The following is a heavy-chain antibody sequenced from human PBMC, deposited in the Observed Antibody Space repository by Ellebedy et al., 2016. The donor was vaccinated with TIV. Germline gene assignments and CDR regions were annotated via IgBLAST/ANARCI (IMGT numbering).Heavy chain of an antibody. V-gene: IGHV3-23*01. CDR1: GITFSSYT. J-gene: IGHJ4*02. Sequence: GESLKISCAASGITFSSYTMDWVRQAPGKGLEWVSGISGSGGTTFYADSVKGRFTISRDNFKKMLYLQMNSLRVDDTALYYCAKEALAVWGQGTLVTVSS. CDR2: ISGSGGTT. CDR3: AKEALAV. D-gene: IGHD6-19*01.